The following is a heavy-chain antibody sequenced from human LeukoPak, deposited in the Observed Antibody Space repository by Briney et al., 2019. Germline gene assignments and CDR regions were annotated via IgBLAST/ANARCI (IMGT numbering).Heavy chain of an antibody. J-gene: IGHJ3*02. CDR3: ARAAQSYYYGAGSYPSPFDI. CDR1: GDSISSGDYY. D-gene: IGHD3-10*01. V-gene: IGHV4-31*03. CDR2: IYYSGSA. Sequence: SETLSLTCTVSGDSISSGDYYWRWIRQHPERGLEWVGYIYYSGSAFYNPSLKSRVIMSVDTSKNQFSLKMSSVTAADTAVYYCARAAQSYYYGAGSYPSPFDIWGQGTMVTVSS.